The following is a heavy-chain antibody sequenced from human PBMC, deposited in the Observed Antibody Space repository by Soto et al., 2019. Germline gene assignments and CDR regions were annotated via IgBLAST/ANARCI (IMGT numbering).Heavy chain of an antibody. Sequence: GGSLRLSCAASGFTFSNDWMHWVRQAPGKGLEWVSRINADGGSTHYADSVRGRFTISRDNAKNTLFLQLNSMRVEDTAIYYCIKVLTRGVGVPRFYFDSWGQGTLVTVSS. V-gene: IGHV3-74*01. CDR1: GFTFSNDW. CDR3: IKVLTRGVGVPRFYFDS. CDR2: INADGGST. J-gene: IGHJ4*02. D-gene: IGHD3-9*01.